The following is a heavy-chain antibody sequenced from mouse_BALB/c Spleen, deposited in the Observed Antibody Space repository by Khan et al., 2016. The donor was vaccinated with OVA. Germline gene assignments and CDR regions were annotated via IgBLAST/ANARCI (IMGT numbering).Heavy chain of an antibody. V-gene: IGHV5-6*01. Sequence: EVELVESGGDLVKPGGSLKLSCAASGFTFSTYGMSWVRQTPDKRLEWVATVSTGGSYTYYPASVKGRFTISRDNAKKTLYLQMSGLKSEDTAMFYCTRLAYYYDSEGFAYWGQGTLVTVSA. D-gene: IGHD1-1*01. J-gene: IGHJ3*01. CDR1: GFTFSTYG. CDR2: VSTGGSYT. CDR3: TRLAYYYDSEGFAY.